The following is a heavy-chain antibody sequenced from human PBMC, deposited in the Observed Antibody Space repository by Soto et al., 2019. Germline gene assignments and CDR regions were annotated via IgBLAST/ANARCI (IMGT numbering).Heavy chain of an antibody. V-gene: IGHV1-18*01. CDR3: GRGRLSDAFDI. CDR1: GYTFTRYG. CDR2: ISAYNGNT. Sequence: ASVTVSCKASGYTFTRYGISWLRQAPGQGLEWMGWISAYNGNTNYAQKLQGRVTMTTDTSTSTAYMELRSLRSDDTAVYYCGRGRLSDAFDIWGQGTMVTVSS. J-gene: IGHJ3*02. D-gene: IGHD6-19*01.